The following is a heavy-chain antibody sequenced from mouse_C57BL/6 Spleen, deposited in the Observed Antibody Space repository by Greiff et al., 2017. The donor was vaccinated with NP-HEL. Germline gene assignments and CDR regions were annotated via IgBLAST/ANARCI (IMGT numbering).Heavy chain of an antibody. V-gene: IGHV1-80*01. Sequence: VQLQQSGAELVKPGASVKISCKASGYAFSSYWMNWVKQSPGKGLEWIGQIYPGDGDTNYNGKFKGKATLTADKSSSTAYMQLSSLTSEDSAVYFCARSGDYDDWFAYWGQGTLVTVSA. D-gene: IGHD2-4*01. CDR2: IYPGDGDT. CDR1: GYAFSSYW. CDR3: ARSGDYDDWFAY. J-gene: IGHJ3*01.